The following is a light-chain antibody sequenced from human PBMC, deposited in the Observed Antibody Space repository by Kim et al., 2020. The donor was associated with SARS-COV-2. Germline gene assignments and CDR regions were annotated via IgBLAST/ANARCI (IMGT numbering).Light chain of an antibody. V-gene: IGLV3-1*01. CDR2: HDT. Sequence: VSPGQTATITCSGDKLGDKYAYWYQQKPGQSPVVVIYHDTRRPSGIPERFSGSNSGNTATLTISGTQAMDEADYYCQAWDSNNVVFGGGTQLTVL. CDR1: KLGDKY. J-gene: IGLJ2*01. CDR3: QAWDSNNVV.